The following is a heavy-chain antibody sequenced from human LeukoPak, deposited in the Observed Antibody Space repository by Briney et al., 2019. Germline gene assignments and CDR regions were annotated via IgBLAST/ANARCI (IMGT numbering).Heavy chain of an antibody. Sequence: PGGSLRLSCAASGITFSSYGMHWVRQAPGKGLEWVAFIRYDGSNKYYADSVKGRFTISRDSSKNTLYLQMNSLRPEDTAVYYCAKVHGYYDSSGYFDYWGQGTLVTVSS. V-gene: IGHV3-30*02. CDR1: GITFSSYG. CDR2: IRYDGSNK. J-gene: IGHJ4*02. D-gene: IGHD3-22*01. CDR3: AKVHGYYDSSGYFDY.